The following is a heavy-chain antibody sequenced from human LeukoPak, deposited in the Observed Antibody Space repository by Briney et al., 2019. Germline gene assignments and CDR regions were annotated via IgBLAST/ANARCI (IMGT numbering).Heavy chain of an antibody. J-gene: IGHJ5*02. D-gene: IGHD2-2*01. CDR1: GGTFSSYA. CDR2: IIPIFGTA. CDR3: ARVVPAARGWFDP. Sequence: SVKVSCKASGGTFSSYAISWVRQAPGQGLEWMGGIIPIFGTANYAQKFQGRVTITTDESTSTAYMELSSLRSEDTAVYYCARVVPAARGWFDPWGQGTLVTVSS. V-gene: IGHV1-69*05.